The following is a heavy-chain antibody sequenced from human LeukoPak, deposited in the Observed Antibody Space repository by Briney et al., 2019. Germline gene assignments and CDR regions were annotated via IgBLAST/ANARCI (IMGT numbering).Heavy chain of an antibody. J-gene: IGHJ5*02. Sequence: GGSLRLSCAAFGFTFSNYAMSWVRHAPRKGLEWVSGISALGGSTYYADSVKGRFTISRDSSKSTLYVQMNSLRAEDTAVYYCAKDRGSSDYGISVRGRNCFDPWGQGTLVTVSS. CDR2: ISALGGST. CDR1: GFTFSNYA. V-gene: IGHV3-23*01. D-gene: IGHD5-12*01. CDR3: AKDRGSSDYGISVRGRNCFDP.